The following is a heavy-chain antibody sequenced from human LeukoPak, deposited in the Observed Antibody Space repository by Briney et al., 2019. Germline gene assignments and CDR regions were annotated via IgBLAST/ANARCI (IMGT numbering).Heavy chain of an antibody. CDR2: IYTSRST. CDR3: ARLRITGGHYYQHGLDV. Sequence: SETLSLTCTVSGGSISSYYWSWIRQPAGKGLEWIGRIYTSRSTNYNPSLKSRVTTSVDTSKKQFSLKLSSVTAADTAIYYCARLRITGGHYYQHGLDVWGQGTTVTVSS. J-gene: IGHJ6*02. D-gene: IGHD2-8*02. CDR1: GGSISSYY. V-gene: IGHV4-4*07.